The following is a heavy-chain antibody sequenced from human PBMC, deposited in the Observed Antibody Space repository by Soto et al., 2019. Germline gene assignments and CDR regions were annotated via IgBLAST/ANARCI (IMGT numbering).Heavy chain of an antibody. CDR1: GFTFSSYA. D-gene: IGHD6-19*01. CDR2: ISGSGGST. J-gene: IGHJ4*02. V-gene: IGHV3-23*01. CDR3: AKDRSRAVAVDYFDY. Sequence: LRLSCAASGFTFSSYAMSWVRQAPGKGLEWVSAISGSGGSTYYADSVKGRFTISRDNSKNTLYLQMNSLRAEDTAVYYCAKDRSRAVAVDYFDYWGQGTLVTVSS.